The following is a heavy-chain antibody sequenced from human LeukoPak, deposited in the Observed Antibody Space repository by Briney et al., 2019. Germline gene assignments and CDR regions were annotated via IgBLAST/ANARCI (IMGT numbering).Heavy chain of an antibody. D-gene: IGHD2-2*01. CDR1: GFTFSSYW. J-gene: IGHJ4*02. V-gene: IGHV3-74*01. Sequence: GGSLRLSCAASGFTFSSYWMHWVRQAPGKGLVWVSRINSDGSSTDYADSVKGRFTISRDNAKNTLYLQMHSLRAEDTAIYYCASPRYCTSSSCYFAYWGQGTLVTVSS. CDR2: INSDGSST. CDR3: ASPRYCTSSSCYFAY.